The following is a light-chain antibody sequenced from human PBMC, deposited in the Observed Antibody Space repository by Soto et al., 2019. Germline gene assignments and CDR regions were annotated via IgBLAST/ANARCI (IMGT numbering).Light chain of an antibody. Sequence: QSVLTQPASVSGSPGQSITISCTGTTSDVGRYKFVSWYQHHPGKAPKLLIFEVTNRPSGVSSRFSGSKSGNTASLTISGLQTEDEATYYCGSSTDTDTLVIFGVGTQLTVL. J-gene: IGLJ2*01. V-gene: IGLV2-14*01. CDR1: TSDVGRYKF. CDR2: EVT. CDR3: GSSTDTDTLVI.